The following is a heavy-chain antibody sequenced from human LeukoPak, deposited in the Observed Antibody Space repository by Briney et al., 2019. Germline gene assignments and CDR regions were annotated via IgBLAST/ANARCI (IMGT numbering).Heavy chain of an antibody. J-gene: IGHJ4*02. Sequence: GGSLRLSCAASGFTFSSYAMIWVRQAPGEGREWVSGMSGGGGSTYYADSVKGRFTISRDNSKNTRYLRMNSLRTEDTAVYYCAKGFYCSSSTCLDYWGQGTLVTVSS. V-gene: IGHV3-23*01. CDR3: AKGFYCSSSTCLDY. D-gene: IGHD2-2*01. CDR2: MSGGGGST. CDR1: GFTFSSYA.